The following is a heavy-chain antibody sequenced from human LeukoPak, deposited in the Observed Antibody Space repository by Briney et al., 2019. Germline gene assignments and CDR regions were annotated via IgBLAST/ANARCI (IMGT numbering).Heavy chain of an antibody. J-gene: IGHJ3*02. Sequence: PGGSLRLSCAASGFSFSTYAMSWVRQAPGKGLEWVSAISGSGGNTYYADSVTGRFTISRDNSKNTPNLQMNSLRAEDTAVYHCAKTGDYYDSSDYYRPDAFDIWGRGTVVSVSS. V-gene: IGHV3-23*01. CDR1: GFSFSTYA. D-gene: IGHD3-22*01. CDR3: AKTGDYYDSSDYYRPDAFDI. CDR2: ISGSGGNT.